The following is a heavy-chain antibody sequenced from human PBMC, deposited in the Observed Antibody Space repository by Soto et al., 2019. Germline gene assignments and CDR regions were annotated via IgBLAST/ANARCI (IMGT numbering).Heavy chain of an antibody. D-gene: IGHD2-2*01. CDR2: INPNSGDT. CDR1: GYIFTGHY. J-gene: IGHJ5*01. CDR3: ARPFCGSKSCQNWFDS. V-gene: IGHV1-2*02. Sequence: ASVKVSCKASGYIFTGHYINWVRQAPGQGLEYMGWINPNSGDTNYAQKFQGSVTITTDTSITTAYMELSRLRSDDTAVYYCARPFCGSKSCQNWFDSWGQGTQVNVSS.